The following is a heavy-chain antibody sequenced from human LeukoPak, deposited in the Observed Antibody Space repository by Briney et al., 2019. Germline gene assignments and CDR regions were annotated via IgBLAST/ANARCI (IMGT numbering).Heavy chain of an antibody. D-gene: IGHD3-10*01. J-gene: IGHJ4*02. CDR3: ARRSNVWFGELYQSVDY. CDR2: IYYSGST. Sequence: SQTLSLTCTVYGGSLNSGSYYWGWIRQPPGKGLEWIGSIYYSGSTYYNPSLKSRVTISVDTSKNQFSLKLSSVTAADTAVYYCARRSNVWFGELYQSVDYWGQGTLVTVSS. V-gene: IGHV4-39*01. CDR1: GGSLNSGSYY.